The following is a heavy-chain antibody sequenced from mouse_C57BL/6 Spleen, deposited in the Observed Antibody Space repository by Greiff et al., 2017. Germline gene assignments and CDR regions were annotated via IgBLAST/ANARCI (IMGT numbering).Heavy chain of an antibody. J-gene: IGHJ3*01. CDR1: GFTFSSYA. Sequence: DVMLVEPGGGLVKPGGSLKLSCAASGFTFSSYAMPWVRQTPEKRLEWVATISDGGSYTNYPDNVKGRFTISRDNAKNNLYLQMSHLKSEDTAMYYCAREKAGSAWFAYWGQGTLVTVSA. D-gene: IGHD3-2*02. V-gene: IGHV5-4*01. CDR2: ISDGGSYT. CDR3: AREKAGSAWFAY.